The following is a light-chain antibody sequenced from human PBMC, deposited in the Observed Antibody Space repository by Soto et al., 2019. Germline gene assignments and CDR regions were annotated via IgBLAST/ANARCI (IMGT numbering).Light chain of an antibody. CDR3: QQSYITWT. Sequence: SQLTQSPSTLSASVGDTVTITCRASQSISSWLAWYQQKPGKAPKLLIYAASNLQSGVPSRFSGRGSGTDFTLTISSLQPEDFASYYCQQSYITWTFGQGTKVDI. CDR1: QSISSW. V-gene: IGKV1-39*01. J-gene: IGKJ1*01. CDR2: AAS.